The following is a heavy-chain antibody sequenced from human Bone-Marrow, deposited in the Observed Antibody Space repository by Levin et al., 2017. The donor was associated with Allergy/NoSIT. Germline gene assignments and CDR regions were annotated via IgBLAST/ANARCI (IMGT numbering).Heavy chain of an antibody. Sequence: KVSCKGSGYSFTSYWISWVRQMPGKGLEWMGRIDPSDSYTNYSPSFQGHVTISADKSISTAYLQWSSLKASDTAMYYCARDGIAAAGTVAYWYFDLWGRGTLVTVSS. J-gene: IGHJ2*01. D-gene: IGHD6-13*01. CDR3: ARDGIAAAGTVAYWYFDL. V-gene: IGHV5-10-1*01. CDR1: GYSFTSYW. CDR2: IDPSDSYT.